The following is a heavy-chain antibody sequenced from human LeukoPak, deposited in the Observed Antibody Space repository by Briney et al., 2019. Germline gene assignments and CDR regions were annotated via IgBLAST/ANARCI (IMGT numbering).Heavy chain of an antibody. CDR2: IYHSGST. D-gene: IGHD1-26*01. CDR1: GGSVGSGDYY. V-gene: IGHV4-30-4*08. J-gene: IGHJ6*03. CDR3: ARASSGSYSGPIYYYYMDV. Sequence: SQTLSLTCTVSGGSVGSGDYYWSWIRQPPGKGLEWIGCIYHSGSTYYNPSLKSRVTISLDTPKNQFSLKLSSVTAADTAVYYCARASSGSYSGPIYYYYMDVWGKGTTATVSS.